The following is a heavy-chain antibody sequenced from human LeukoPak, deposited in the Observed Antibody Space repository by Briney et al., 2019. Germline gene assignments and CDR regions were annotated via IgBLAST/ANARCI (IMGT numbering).Heavy chain of an antibody. V-gene: IGHV4-34*01. Sequence: TSETLSLTCAVYGGSFSGYYWSWIRQPPGKGLEWIGEINHSGSTHYNPSLKSRVTISVDKSKNQFSLKLSSVTAADTAVYYCARGRQTMVRGRRFDPWGQGTLVTVSS. CDR1: GGSFSGYY. J-gene: IGHJ5*02. D-gene: IGHD3-10*01. CDR3: ARGRQTMVRGRRFDP. CDR2: INHSGST.